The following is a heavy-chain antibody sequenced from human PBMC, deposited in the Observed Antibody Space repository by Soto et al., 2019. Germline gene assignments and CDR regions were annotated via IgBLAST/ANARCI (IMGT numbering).Heavy chain of an antibody. V-gene: IGHV4-34*01. J-gene: IGHJ6*02. CDR3: ARGMLSGSYYTYYYYYGMDV. CDR2: INHSGST. Sequence: TSETLSLTCAVYGGSFSGYYWSWIRQPPGKGLEWIGEINHSGSTNYNPSLKSRVTISVDTSKNQFSLKLSSVTAADTAVYYCARGMLSGSYYTYYYYYGMDVWGQGTTVTVSS. D-gene: IGHD3-10*01. CDR1: GGSFSGYY.